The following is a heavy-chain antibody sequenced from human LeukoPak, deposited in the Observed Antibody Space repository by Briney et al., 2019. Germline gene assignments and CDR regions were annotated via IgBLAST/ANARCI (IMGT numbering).Heavy chain of an antibody. CDR2: IYPRGST. J-gene: IGHJ4*02. CDR3: ARSSGHDFDY. V-gene: IGHV4-4*07. CDR1: SGSLSSFY. D-gene: IGHD5-12*01. Sequence: SETLSLTCTVSSGSLSSFYWNWIRQPAGKGLEWVGRIYPRGSTDYNASLKSRVTMSVDTSKKQFSLKLNSVTAADTAVYYCARSSGHDFDYWGQGILVTVSS.